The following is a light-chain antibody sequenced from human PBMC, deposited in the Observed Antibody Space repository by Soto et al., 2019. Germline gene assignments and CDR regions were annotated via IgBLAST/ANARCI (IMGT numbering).Light chain of an antibody. CDR1: QSVSNNY. Sequence: IVLTQSPGTLSLSPWERATLSCRASQSVSNNYLAWYQQKPGQAPRLLIYGASTRATGIPARFSGSGSGTDFTLTISRLEPEDFAVYYCQQSDDSPGTFGQGTKVDIK. CDR3: QQSDDSPGT. J-gene: IGKJ1*01. V-gene: IGKV3-20*01. CDR2: GAS.